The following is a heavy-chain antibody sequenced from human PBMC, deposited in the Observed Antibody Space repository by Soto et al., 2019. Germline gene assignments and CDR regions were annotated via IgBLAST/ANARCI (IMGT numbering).Heavy chain of an antibody. CDR2: IYHSRST. D-gene: IGHD3-22*01. J-gene: IGHJ4*02. CDR1: GGSISSGGYS. CDR3: ARAPDYYDSSGYYARLYYFDY. V-gene: IGHV4-30-2*01. Sequence: QLQLQESGSGLVKPSQTLSLTCAVSGGSISSGGYSWSWIRQPPGKGLEWIGYIYHSRSTYYNPSLKSLVTISVDRSKNQFSLKLSSVTAADTTVYYCARAPDYYDSSGYYARLYYFDYWGQGTLVTDSS.